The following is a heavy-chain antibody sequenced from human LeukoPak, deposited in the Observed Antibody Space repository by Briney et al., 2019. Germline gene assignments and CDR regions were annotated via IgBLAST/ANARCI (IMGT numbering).Heavy chain of an antibody. V-gene: IGHV1-18*01. CDR1: GYTFTSYG. CDR2: ISAYNGNT. CDR3: ARDNCSGGSCYYYYYGMDV. Sequence: ASVKVSCKASGYTFTSYGISWVRQAPGQGLEWMGWISAYNGNTNYAQKLQGRVTMTTDTSTSTAYMELRSLRSDDTAVYYCARDNCSGGSCYYYYYGMDVWGQETTVTVSS. D-gene: IGHD2-15*01. J-gene: IGHJ6*02.